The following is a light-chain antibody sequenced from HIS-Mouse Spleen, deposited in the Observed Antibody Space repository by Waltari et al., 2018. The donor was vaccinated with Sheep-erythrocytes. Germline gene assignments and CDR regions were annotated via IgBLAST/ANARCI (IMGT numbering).Light chain of an antibody. Sequence: QSALTQPRSVSGSPGQSVTISCTGTSSDVGGYNYVSWYQQHPGKAPKLMIYEGSKRPSGVSNRFSGSKSGNTASRTISGLQAEDEADYYCCSYAGSSTLVFGGGTKLTVL. CDR1: SSDVGGYNY. V-gene: IGLV2-23*01. CDR3: CSYAGSSTLV. CDR2: EGS. J-gene: IGLJ2*01.